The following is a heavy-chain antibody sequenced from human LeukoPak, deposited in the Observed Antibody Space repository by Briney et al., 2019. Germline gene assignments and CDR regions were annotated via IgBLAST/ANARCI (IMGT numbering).Heavy chain of an antibody. CDR3: ARDEATIVVVPAAHDY. J-gene: IGHJ4*02. CDR1: GFTFSSYS. V-gene: IGHV3-21*01. D-gene: IGHD2-2*01. CDR2: ISSSSSYK. Sequence: GGSLRLSCAASGFTFSSYSMNWVRQAPGKGLEWVSSISSSSSYKYYADSVKGRFTIPRDNAKNSLYLQMNSLRAEDTAVYYCARDEATIVVVPAAHDYWGQGTLVTVSS.